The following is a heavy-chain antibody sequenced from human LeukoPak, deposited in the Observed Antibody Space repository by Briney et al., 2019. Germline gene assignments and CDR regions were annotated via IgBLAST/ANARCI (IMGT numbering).Heavy chain of an antibody. CDR2: ISSSSSYI. V-gene: IGHV3-21*01. CDR1: GFTFSSYG. Sequence: SGRSLRLSCVASGFTFSSYGMNWVRQAPGKGLEWVSSISSSSSYIYYADSVKGRFTISRDNAKNSLYLQMNSLRAEDTAVYYCARDRNWDFDYWGQGTLVTVSS. D-gene: IGHD1-14*01. J-gene: IGHJ4*02. CDR3: ARDRNWDFDY.